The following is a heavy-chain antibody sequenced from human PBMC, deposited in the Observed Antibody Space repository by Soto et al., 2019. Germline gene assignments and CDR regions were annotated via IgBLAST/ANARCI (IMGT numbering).Heavy chain of an antibody. CDR1: GFSLSNARMG. V-gene: IGHV2-26*01. Sequence: QVTLKESGPVLVKPTETLTLTCTVSGFSLSNARMGVSWIRQPPGKALEWLAHIFSNDEKSYSTSLKSRLTVSDDTSKSQVVITMTNMYPVDTATYCCARSYYDFWSGYYSFDYWGQGTLVTVSS. D-gene: IGHD3-3*01. CDR3: ARSYYDFWSGYYSFDY. J-gene: IGHJ4*02. CDR2: IFSNDEK.